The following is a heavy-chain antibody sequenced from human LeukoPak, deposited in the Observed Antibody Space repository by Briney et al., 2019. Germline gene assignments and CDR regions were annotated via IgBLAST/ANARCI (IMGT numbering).Heavy chain of an antibody. V-gene: IGHV3-30*01. J-gene: IGHJ3*02. CDR3: ARDRSVYYDSSGEAFDI. CDR2: ISYDGSNK. CDR1: GFTFSSYA. D-gene: IGHD3-22*01. Sequence: GGSLRLSCAASGFTFSSYAMHWVRQAPGKGLEWVAVISYDGSNKYYADSVKGRFTISRDNSKNTLYLQMNSLRAKDTAVYYCARDRSVYYDSSGEAFDIWGKGTMVTVSS.